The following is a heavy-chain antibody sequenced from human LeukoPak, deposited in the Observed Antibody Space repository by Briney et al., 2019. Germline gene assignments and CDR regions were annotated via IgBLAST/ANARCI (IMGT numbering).Heavy chain of an antibody. D-gene: IGHD3-22*01. CDR2: ISWNSGSI. Sequence: GGSLRLSCAASGFTFDDYAMHWVRQAPGKGLEGVSGISWNSGSIGYADSVKGRFTISRDNAKNSLYLQMNSLRAEDTAVYYCARDHDSSGIDYWGQGTLVPVSS. J-gene: IGHJ4*02. CDR3: ARDHDSSGIDY. V-gene: IGHV3-9*01. CDR1: GFTFDDYA.